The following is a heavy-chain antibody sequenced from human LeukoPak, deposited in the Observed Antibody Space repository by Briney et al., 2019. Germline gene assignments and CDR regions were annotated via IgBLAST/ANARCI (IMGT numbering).Heavy chain of an antibody. CDR2: IKEDGGDK. Sequence: PGGSLRLSCAASGFTFSTYWMSWGRQAPGKGLEWVANIKEDGGDKYYVDSVKGRCTISRDNAKNSWCLQMNSLRAEDTAVYYCARVRCSSNSCFPDYWGQGTLVTVSS. CDR1: GFTFSTYW. D-gene: IGHD2-2*01. V-gene: IGHV3-7*01. J-gene: IGHJ4*02. CDR3: ARVRCSSNSCFPDY.